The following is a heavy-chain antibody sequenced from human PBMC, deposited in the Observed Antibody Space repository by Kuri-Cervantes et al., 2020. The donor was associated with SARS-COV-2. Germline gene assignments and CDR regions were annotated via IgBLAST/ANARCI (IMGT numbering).Heavy chain of an antibody. CDR3: APGNYCDSSGYYRAEYFQH. CDR2: IIPIFGTA. Sequence: SVKVSCKASGGTFSSYAISWVRQAPGQGLEWMGGIIPIFGTANYAQKFQGRVTITTDESTSTAYMELSSLRSEDTAVYYCAPGNYCDSSGYYRAEYFQHWGQGTLVTVSS. CDR1: GGTFSSYA. J-gene: IGHJ1*01. V-gene: IGHV1-69*05. D-gene: IGHD3-22*01.